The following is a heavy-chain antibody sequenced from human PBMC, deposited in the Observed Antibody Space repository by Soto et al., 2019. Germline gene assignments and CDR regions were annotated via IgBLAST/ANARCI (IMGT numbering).Heavy chain of an antibody. D-gene: IGHD2-2*01. CDR2: IYRTGNT. Sequence: SETLSLTCTVSGDSMTSGDYSRSWIRQPPGKGLEWLGYIYRTGNTHYSPSLKSRVSISQDRSKNQFSLELTSVTAADTAVYYCARGDYQYSIDYWGQGTLVTVSS. CDR1: GDSMTSGDYS. J-gene: IGHJ4*02. CDR3: ARGDYQYSIDY. V-gene: IGHV4-30-2*01.